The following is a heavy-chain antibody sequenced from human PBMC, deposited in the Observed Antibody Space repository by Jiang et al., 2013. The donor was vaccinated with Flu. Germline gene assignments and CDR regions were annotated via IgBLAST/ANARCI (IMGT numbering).Heavy chain of an antibody. D-gene: IGHD3-22*01. CDR2: IDPSDSYT. V-gene: IGHV5-10-1*01. J-gene: IGHJ5*02. Sequence: GAEVKKPGESLRISCKGSGYSFTSYWISWVRQMPGKGLEWMGRIDPSDSYTNYSPSFQGHVTISADKSISTAYLQWSSLKASDTAMYYCARMYYYDSSGYYNNWFDPWGQGTLVTVSS. CDR3: ARMYYYDSSGYYNNWFDP. CDR1: GYSFTSYW.